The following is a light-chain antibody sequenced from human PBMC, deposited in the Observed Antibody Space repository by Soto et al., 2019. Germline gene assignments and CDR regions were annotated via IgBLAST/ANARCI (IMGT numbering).Light chain of an antibody. V-gene: IGKV3-20*01. CDR1: QSVSSSY. CDR3: QQFGSSPLYT. J-gene: IGKJ2*01. CDR2: GAS. Sequence: EIVLTQSPGTLSLSPGERVTLSCRASQSVSSSYLAWYQQKPGQAPRLLIYGASSRATGIPDRFSGSGSGTDFTLTISRLEPEDFAVYYCQQFGSSPLYTFGQGTKLESK.